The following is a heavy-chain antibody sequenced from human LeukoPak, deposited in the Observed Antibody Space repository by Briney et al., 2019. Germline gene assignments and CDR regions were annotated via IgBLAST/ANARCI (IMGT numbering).Heavy chain of an antibody. CDR3: ARYGRGWYVFRDY. CDR2: IYYSGST. CDR1: GGSISSSSYY. J-gene: IGHJ4*02. Sequence: SETLSLTCTVSGGSISSSSYYWGWIRQPPGKGLEWIGSIYYSGSTYYNPSLKSRVTISVDTSKNQFSLKLSSVTAADTAVYYCARYGRGWYVFRDYWCQGTLVTVSS. D-gene: IGHD6-19*01. V-gene: IGHV4-39*01.